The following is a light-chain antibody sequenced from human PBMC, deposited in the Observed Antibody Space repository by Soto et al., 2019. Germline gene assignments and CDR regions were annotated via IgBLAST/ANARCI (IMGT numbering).Light chain of an antibody. CDR2: LGS. CDR1: QSLLHSNGYNY. V-gene: IGKV2-28*01. J-gene: IGKJ3*01. Sequence: DIVMTQSPLSLPVTPGEPASISCRSSQSLLHSNGYNYLDWYLQKPGQSPQLLIYLGSNRSSGVPDRFSGSGSGTDFRLKISRVEAEDVGVYYCMQALQTPRTFGPGTKVDIK. CDR3: MQALQTPRT.